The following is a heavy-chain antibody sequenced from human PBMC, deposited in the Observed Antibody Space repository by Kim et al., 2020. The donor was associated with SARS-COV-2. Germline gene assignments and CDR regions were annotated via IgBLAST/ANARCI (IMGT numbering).Heavy chain of an antibody. CDR1: GGSFSGYY. J-gene: IGHJ6*02. D-gene: IGHD6-19*01. CDR3: ARDSSRSFNDRPYSSGWYGGRDGMDV. V-gene: IGHV4-34*01. CDR2: INHSGST. Sequence: SETLSLTCAVYGGSFSGYYWSWIRQPPGKGLEWIGEINHSGSTNYNPSLKSRVTISVDTSKNQFSLKLSSVTAADTAVYYCARDSSRSFNDRPYSSGWYGGRDGMDVWGQGATVTVSS.